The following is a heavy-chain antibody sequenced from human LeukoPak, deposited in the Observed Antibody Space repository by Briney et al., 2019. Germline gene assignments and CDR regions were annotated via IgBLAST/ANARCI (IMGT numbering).Heavy chain of an antibody. J-gene: IGHJ3*02. CDR2: IYSGGST. CDR3: ARGENPGSDACDI. V-gene: IGHV3-66*01. CDR1: GFTVSSNY. Sequence: GGSLRLSCAASGFTVSSNYMSWVRQAPGKGLEWVSVIYSGGSTYYADSVKGRFTISRDNSKNTLYLQMNSLRAEDTAVYYCARGENPGSDACDIWGQGTMVTVSS.